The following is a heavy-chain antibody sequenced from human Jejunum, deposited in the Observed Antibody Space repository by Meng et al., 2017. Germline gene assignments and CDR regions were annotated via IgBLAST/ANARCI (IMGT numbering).Heavy chain of an antibody. D-gene: IGHD5-24*01. CDR1: GGSFNNYY. Sequence: QVQLQQWGAGLLKPSETLSLTGAIYGGSFNNYYWSWIRQPPGEGLEWIGEIHQSGSTNYNPSLKSRVTISADTSKNQFSLKLSSVTAADTAVYYCAKDDGYNQAYFDYWGQGTLVTVSS. CDR3: AKDDGYNQAYFDY. V-gene: IGHV4-34*01. J-gene: IGHJ4*02. CDR2: IHQSGST.